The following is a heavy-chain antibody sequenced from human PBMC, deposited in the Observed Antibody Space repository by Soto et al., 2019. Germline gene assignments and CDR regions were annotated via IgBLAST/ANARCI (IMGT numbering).Heavy chain of an antibody. CDR1: GFTFTTYA. J-gene: IGHJ4*02. CDR2: ISGSGGST. D-gene: IGHD3-22*01. Sequence: PGGSLRLSCAASGFTFTTYAMSWVRQAPGKGLEWVSAISGSGGSTYYADSVKGRFTISRDNSKNTLDLQMNSLRAEDTAVYYCAKGGYYDSSGYYHFDYWGQGTLVTVSS. V-gene: IGHV3-23*01. CDR3: AKGGYYDSSGYYHFDY.